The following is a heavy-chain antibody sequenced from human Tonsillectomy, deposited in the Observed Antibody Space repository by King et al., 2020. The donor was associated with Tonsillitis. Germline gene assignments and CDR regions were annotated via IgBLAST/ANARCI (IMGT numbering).Heavy chain of an antibody. Sequence: QLQLQESGPGLVKPSQTLSLTCTVSGASISSGGYYWSWIRQPAGKGLEWIGRIYTSGSTHYNPALKSRVTMSVDTSKNQFSLKLSSVTAADAAVYYCAESSRSWRELYYLFNHMDVWGKGTTVTVSS. D-gene: IGHD6-13*01. CDR3: AESSRSWRELYYLFNHMDV. CDR2: IYTSGST. CDR1: GASISSGGYY. J-gene: IGHJ6*03. V-gene: IGHV4-61*02.